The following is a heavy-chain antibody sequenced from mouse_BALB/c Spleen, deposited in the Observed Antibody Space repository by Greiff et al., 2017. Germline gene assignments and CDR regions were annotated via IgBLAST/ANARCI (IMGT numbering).Heavy chain of an antibody. J-gene: IGHJ4*01. CDR3: ARHEDDYAYYYAKDY. V-gene: IGHV5-9-3*01. Sequence: EVKLMESGGGLVKPGGSLKLSCAASGFTFSSYAMSWVRQTPEKRLEWVATISSGGSYTYYPDSVKGRFTISRDNAKNTLYLQMSSLRSEDTAMYYCARHEDDYAYYYAKDYWGQGTSVTVSS. D-gene: IGHD2-4*01. CDR2: ISSGGSYT. CDR1: GFTFSSYA.